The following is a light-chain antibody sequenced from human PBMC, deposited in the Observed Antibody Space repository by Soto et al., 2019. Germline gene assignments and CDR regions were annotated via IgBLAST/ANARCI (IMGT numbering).Light chain of an antibody. CDR3: QQYGSSPLT. V-gene: IGKV3-20*01. Sequence: EIVLTHSPGTLSLSPGERATLSCRASQSVISTYLAWYQQKPGQAPRLLIYGASNRATGITDRFTGSGSGTDFTLTISRLEPEDFAVYYCQQYGSSPLTFGGGTKVEIK. J-gene: IGKJ4*01. CDR2: GAS. CDR1: QSVISTY.